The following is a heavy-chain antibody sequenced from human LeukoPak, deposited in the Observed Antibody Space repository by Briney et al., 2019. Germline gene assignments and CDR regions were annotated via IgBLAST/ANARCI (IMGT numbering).Heavy chain of an antibody. Sequence: PGGSLRLSCAASGFTFSSYEMNWVRQAPGKGLEWVSYIGGRGTTKNYVDSVKGRFTISRDDAMNSLYLQMNSLRAEDTAVYYCAREGAGDAFDIWGQGTMATVSS. CDR2: IGGRGTTK. CDR1: GFTFSSYE. D-gene: IGHD1-26*01. CDR3: AREGAGDAFDI. V-gene: IGHV3-48*03. J-gene: IGHJ3*02.